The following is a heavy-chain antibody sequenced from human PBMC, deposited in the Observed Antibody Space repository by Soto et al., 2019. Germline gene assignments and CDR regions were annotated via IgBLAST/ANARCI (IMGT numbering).Heavy chain of an antibody. D-gene: IGHD7-27*01. CDR3: AKNWNWGSLVH. CDR2: IYYGGST. V-gene: IGHV4-59*08. J-gene: IGHJ4*02. Sequence: SEILSLTWTVSGDSISTDCGSWIRQSPGKGLEWIGFIYYGGSTNYNPSLKSRVTISVDTPKNQFSLKLSSVTAADTAVYYCAKNWNWGSLVHWGQGTLVTVS. CDR1: GDSISTDC.